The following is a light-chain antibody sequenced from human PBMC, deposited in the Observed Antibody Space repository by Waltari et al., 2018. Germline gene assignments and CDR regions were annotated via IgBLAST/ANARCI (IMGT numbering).Light chain of an antibody. CDR2: ANN. V-gene: IGLV1-44*01. Sequence: QSVLTQPPSASGPPGPLITIPCSGSTSNLGSYPVNWYQQVPVTAPKLLIYANNERPSGVPDRFSASKSGTSASLAISGLQSEDEADYYCAAWDDSLNGVVFGGGTKLTVL. CDR3: AAWDDSLNGVV. J-gene: IGLJ2*01. CDR1: TSNLGSYP.